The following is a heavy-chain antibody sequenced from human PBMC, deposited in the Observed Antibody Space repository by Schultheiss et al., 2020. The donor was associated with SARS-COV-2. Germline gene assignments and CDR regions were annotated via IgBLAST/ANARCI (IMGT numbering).Heavy chain of an antibody. CDR3: ARCGYGCNSGGAFDI. CDR1: GYSFTSYW. J-gene: IGHJ3*02. CDR2: IYPGDSDT. V-gene: IGHV5-51*01. Sequence: GESLKISCKGSGYSFTSYWIGWVRQMPGKGLEWMGIIYPGDSDTRYSPSFQGQVTISADKSISTAYLQWSSLKASDTAMYYCARCGYGCNSGGAFDIWGQGTMVTVSS. D-gene: IGHD4-23*01.